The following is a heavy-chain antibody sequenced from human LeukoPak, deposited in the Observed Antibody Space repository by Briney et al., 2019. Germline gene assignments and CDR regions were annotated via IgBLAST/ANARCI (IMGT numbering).Heavy chain of an antibody. D-gene: IGHD3-22*01. CDR1: GFTFSSYA. V-gene: IGHV3-23*01. CDR3: ANLPRRSGYCSLRYYYGMDV. CDR2: ISGSGGST. J-gene: IGHJ6*02. Sequence: PGGSLRLSCAASGFTFSSYAMSWVRQAPGKGLEWVSAISGSGGSTYYADSVKGRFTISRDNSKNTLYLQMNSLRAEDTAVYDCANLPRRSGYCSLRYYYGMDVWGQGTTVTVSS.